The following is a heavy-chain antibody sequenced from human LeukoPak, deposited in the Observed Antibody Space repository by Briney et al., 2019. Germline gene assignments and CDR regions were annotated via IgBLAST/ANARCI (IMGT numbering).Heavy chain of an antibody. CDR1: GGSISSYY. CDR3: AAPGIAAASNYYFDY. D-gene: IGHD6-13*01. V-gene: IGHV4-59*08. J-gene: IGHJ4*02. CDR2: IYYSGST. Sequence: SETLSLTCTVSGGSISSYYWSWIRQPPGKGLEWIGYIYYSGSTNYNPSLKSRVTISVDTSKNQFSLKLSSVTAADTAVYYCAAPGIAAASNYYFDYWGQGTLVTVSS.